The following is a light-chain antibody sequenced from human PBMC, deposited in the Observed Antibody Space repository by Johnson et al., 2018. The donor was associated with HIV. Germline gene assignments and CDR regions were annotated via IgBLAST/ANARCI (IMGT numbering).Light chain of an antibody. Sequence: QAVLTQPPSVSAAPGQKVTISCSGSSSNIGNNYVSWYQQLPGTAPKLLIYENHKRPSGIPDRFSGSKSGTSATLGITGLQTGDEADYYCGTWDSSLSLFVFGTGTNVTVL. CDR2: ENH. CDR1: SSNIGNNY. V-gene: IGLV1-51*02. CDR3: GTWDSSLSLFV. J-gene: IGLJ1*01.